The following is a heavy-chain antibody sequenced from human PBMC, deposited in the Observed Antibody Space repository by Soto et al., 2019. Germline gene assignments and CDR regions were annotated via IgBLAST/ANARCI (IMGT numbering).Heavy chain of an antibody. J-gene: IGHJ3*01. CDR3: ASGGDACGHHDFDV. D-gene: IGHD3-10*01. CDR1: GYSFITYW. CDR2: IDPSDSYT. V-gene: IGHV5-10-1*01. Sequence: GVSLKISCKGSGYSFITYWISWVRQMPGKGLEWMARIDPSDSYTNYNPSFQGHVTISADKSTSTASLQWSSLKASDTAMYSCASGGDACGHHDFDVWGRGTKATVSS.